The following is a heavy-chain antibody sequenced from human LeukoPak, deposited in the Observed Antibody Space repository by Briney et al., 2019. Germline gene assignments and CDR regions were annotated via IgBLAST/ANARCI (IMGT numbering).Heavy chain of an antibody. CDR1: GFTFSSYG. D-gene: IGHD1-26*01. Sequence: GGSLRLSCAASGFTFSSYGMHWVRQAPGKGLEWVAVISYDGSNKYYADSVKGRFTISRDNSKNTLYLQMNSLRAEDTAVYYCAKEKRSGSYSFDYWGQGTLVTVSS. CDR2: ISYDGSNK. J-gene: IGHJ4*02. CDR3: AKEKRSGSYSFDY. V-gene: IGHV3-30*18.